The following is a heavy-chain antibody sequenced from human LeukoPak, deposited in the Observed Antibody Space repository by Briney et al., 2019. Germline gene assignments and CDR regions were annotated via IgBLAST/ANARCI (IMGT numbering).Heavy chain of an antibody. CDR1: GFSFGDNH. D-gene: IGHD1-1*01. Sequence: GGSLRLSCAGSGFSFGDNHMSWVRQAPGKWLEWIAYISARAYTMYYADSVKGRFTISRDNAKSSLYLQMHSLGADDTAVYYCVSQEGVRYFDYWGQGTLVTVSS. V-gene: IGHV3-11*01. CDR2: ISARAYTM. J-gene: IGHJ4*02. CDR3: VSQEGVRYFDY.